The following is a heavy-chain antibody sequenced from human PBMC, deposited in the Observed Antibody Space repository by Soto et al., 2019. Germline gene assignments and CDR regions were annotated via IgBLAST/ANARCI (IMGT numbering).Heavy chain of an antibody. D-gene: IGHD3-10*01. CDR3: ARGGSGSDWDYYGMDV. CDR2: IYSGGTT. J-gene: IGHJ6*02. V-gene: IGHV3-66*01. CDR1: ALTASKNY. Sequence: EVQLVESGGGLVQPGVSLRLSCAGSALTASKNYMSWVRQPPGKGLEWVSVIYSGGTTYYADSVKDRFSISRDNSKSTLYLQMDTLRAGDTAVYYCARGGSGSDWDYYGMDVWGQGTTVTVSS.